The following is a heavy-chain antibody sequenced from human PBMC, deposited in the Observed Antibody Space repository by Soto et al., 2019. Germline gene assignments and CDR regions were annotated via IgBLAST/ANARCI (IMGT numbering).Heavy chain of an antibody. CDR2: IWYDGSNK. V-gene: IGHV3-33*01. CDR3: ARDRGDDFWSGYFDY. D-gene: IGHD3-3*01. Sequence: QVPLVESGGGVVQPGRSLRLSCAASGFTFSSYGMHWVRQAPGKGLEWVAVIWYDGSNKYYADSVKGRFTISRDNSKNTLYLQMNSLRAEDTAVYYCARDRGDDFWSGYFDYWGQGTLVTVSS. J-gene: IGHJ4*02. CDR1: GFTFSSYG.